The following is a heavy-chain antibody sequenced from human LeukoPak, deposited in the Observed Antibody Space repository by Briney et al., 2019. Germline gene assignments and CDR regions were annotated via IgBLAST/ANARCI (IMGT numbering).Heavy chain of an antibody. CDR3: ARGGSGSGYHYYYYYMDV. J-gene: IGHJ6*03. D-gene: IGHD3-22*01. Sequence: GSLRLSCAASGFTFSSYWMSWVRQAPGKGLEWVANIKQDGSEKYYVDSVKGRFTISRDNAKNSLYLQMNSLRAEDTAVYYCARGGSGSGYHYYYYYMDVWGKGTTVTISS. CDR2: IKQDGSEK. CDR1: GFTFSSYW. V-gene: IGHV3-7*01.